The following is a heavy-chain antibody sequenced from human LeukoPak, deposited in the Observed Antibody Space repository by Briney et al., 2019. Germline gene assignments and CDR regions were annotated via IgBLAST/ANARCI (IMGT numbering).Heavy chain of an antibody. V-gene: IGHV4-61*02. J-gene: IGHJ4*02. CDR2: IYTSGST. D-gene: IGHD3-22*01. CDR1: GGSISSGSYY. CDR3: ATTYYYDSSGYYYDNDY. Sequence: SQTLSLTCTVSGGSISSGSYYWSWIRQPAGKGLEWIGRIYTSGSTNYNPPLKSRVTISVDTSKNQFSLKLSSVTAADTAVYYCATTYYYDSSGYYYDNDYWGQGTLVTVSS.